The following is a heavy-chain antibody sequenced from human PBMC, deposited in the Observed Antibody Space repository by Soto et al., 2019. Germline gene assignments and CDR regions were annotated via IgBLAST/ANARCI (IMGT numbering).Heavy chain of an antibody. J-gene: IGHJ4*02. V-gene: IGHV3-33*01. CDR2: IWYDGSNK. Sequence: GGSLRLSCAASGFTFSSYGMHWVRQAPGKGLEWVAVIWYDGSNKYYADSVKGRFTISRDNSKNTLYLQMNSLRAEDTAVYYCARDQTYYDILTGYYLGYFDYWGQGTLVTVSS. CDR1: GFTFSSYG. D-gene: IGHD3-9*01. CDR3: ARDQTYYDILTGYYLGYFDY.